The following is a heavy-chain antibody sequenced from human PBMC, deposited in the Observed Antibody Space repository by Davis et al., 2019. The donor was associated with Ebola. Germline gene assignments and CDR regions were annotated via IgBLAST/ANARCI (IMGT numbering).Heavy chain of an antibody. V-gene: IGHV1-69*04. D-gene: IGHD4-17*01. CDR3: AVETTVTRLYYYYGMDV. CDR1: GYTFTSYA. Sequence: SVKVSCKASGYTFTSYAMHWVRQAPGQGLEWMGRIIPILGIANYAQKFQGRVTITADKSTSTAYMELSSLRSEDTAVYYCAVETTVTRLYYYYGMDVWGQGTTVTVSS. J-gene: IGHJ6*02. CDR2: IIPILGIA.